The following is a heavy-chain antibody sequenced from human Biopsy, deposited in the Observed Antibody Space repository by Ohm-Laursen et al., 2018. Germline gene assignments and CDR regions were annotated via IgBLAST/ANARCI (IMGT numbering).Heavy chain of an antibody. CDR3: ARDVKRYCSGTSCYSGYFGMDV. J-gene: IGHJ6*02. CDR2: VYYSGTT. V-gene: IGHV4-61*01. Sequence: GTLSLTWTVSGGSVSDSFHFWSWIRQPPGKGLEWIGDVYYSGTTNYNPSLKSRLTISVDTSKNQFSLNLNSVTAADTAVYFCARDVKRYCSGTSCYSGYFGMDVWGQGTTVTVS. D-gene: IGHD2-2*01. CDR1: GGSVSDSFHF.